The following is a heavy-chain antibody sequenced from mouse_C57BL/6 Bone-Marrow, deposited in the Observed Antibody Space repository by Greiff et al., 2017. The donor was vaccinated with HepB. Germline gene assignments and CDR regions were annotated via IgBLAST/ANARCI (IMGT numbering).Heavy chain of an antibody. Sequence: QVQLQQPGAELVKPGASVKMSCKASGYTFTSYWLTWVKQRPGQGLEWIGDIYPGSGSTNYNEKFKSKATLTVDTSSSTAYMQLSSLTSEDSAVYYCARSGTGTGYFDVWGTGTTVTVSS. CDR3: ARSGTGTGYFDV. V-gene: IGHV1-55*01. J-gene: IGHJ1*03. CDR2: IYPGSGST. CDR1: GYTFTSYW. D-gene: IGHD4-1*01.